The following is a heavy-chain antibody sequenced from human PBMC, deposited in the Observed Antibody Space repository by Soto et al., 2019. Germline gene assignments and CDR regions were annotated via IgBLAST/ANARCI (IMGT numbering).Heavy chain of an antibody. V-gene: IGHV3-30*18. D-gene: IGHD4-4*01. CDR3: AKGRGMTTVTLFDY. CDR2: ISYDGSNK. CDR1: GFTFSSYG. Sequence: GGSLRLSCAASGFTFSSYGMHWVRQAPGKGLEWVAVISYDGSNKYYADSVKGRFTISRDNSKNTLYLQMNSLRAEDTAVYYCAKGRGMTTVTLFDYWGQGTLVTVSS. J-gene: IGHJ4*02.